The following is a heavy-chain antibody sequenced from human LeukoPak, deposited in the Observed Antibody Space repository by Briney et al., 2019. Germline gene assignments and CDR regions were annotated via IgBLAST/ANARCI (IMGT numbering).Heavy chain of an antibody. Sequence: ASVKVSCKASGYTFTSYYMHWVRQAPGQGLEWMGIINPSDGSTSYAQKFQGRVTMTRDTSTSTVYMELSSLRSDDTAVYYCARGDYCSSTSCYPYYYYYGMDVWGKGTTVTVSS. CDR3: ARGDYCSSTSCYPYYYYYGMDV. CDR2: INPSDGST. J-gene: IGHJ6*04. CDR1: GYTFTSYY. D-gene: IGHD2-2*01. V-gene: IGHV1-46*01.